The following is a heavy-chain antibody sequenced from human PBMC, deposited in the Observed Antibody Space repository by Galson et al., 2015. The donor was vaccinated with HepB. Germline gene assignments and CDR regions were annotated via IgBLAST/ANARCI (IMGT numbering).Heavy chain of an antibody. D-gene: IGHD4-17*01. CDR3: TRVADADYGDHSHFDY. V-gene: IGHV3-33*01. CDR2: VWFDGSEK. J-gene: IGHJ4*02. Sequence: SLRLSCAASGFIFRNYGMHWVRQAPGKGLEWVAVVWFDGSEKYFTDSVKGRFTISRDNSKNTLFLQMNSLRTEDTAGYYCTRVADADYGDHSHFDYWGQGTLVTVSS. CDR1: GFIFRNYG.